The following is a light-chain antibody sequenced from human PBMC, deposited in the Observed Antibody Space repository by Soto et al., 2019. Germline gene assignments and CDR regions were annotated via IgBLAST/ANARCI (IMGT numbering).Light chain of an antibody. Sequence: EIVLTQSPGTLSSSPGERATLSCRASQSVSSSYLAWYRQKPGQAPRLLIYAASSRATGIPDRFSGSGSGTDFTLTISRLEPEDFAVYYCQQYSSSSWTFGQGTKVEFK. CDR1: QSVSSSY. V-gene: IGKV3-20*01. CDR2: AAS. CDR3: QQYSSSSWT. J-gene: IGKJ1*01.